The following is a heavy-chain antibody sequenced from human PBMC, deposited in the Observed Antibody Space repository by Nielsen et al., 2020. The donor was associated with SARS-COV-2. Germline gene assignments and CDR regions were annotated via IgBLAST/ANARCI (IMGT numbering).Heavy chain of an antibody. CDR3: ATLFDP. J-gene: IGHJ5*02. CDR2: ISYDRSNK. CDR1: GFTFSTYP. Sequence: GESLKISCAASGFTFSTYPMHWVRQAPGKGLEWVAVISYDRSNKYSADSVKGRFTISRDNSKNTLYLQMNSLRAEDTAVYYCATLFDPWGQGTLVTVSS. V-gene: IGHV3-30*04.